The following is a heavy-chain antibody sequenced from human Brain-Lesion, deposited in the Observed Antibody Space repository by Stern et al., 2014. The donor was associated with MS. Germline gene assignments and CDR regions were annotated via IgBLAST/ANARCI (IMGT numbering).Heavy chain of an antibody. V-gene: IGHV3-15*01. CDR3: VAGAQLWL. D-gene: IGHD1-1*01. CDR1: GFTFSQAW. J-gene: IGHJ4*02. CDR2: IKSRTDGGTA. Sequence: EVQLVVSGGGLVKSGGSLRLSCAASGFTFSQAWMGWVRQVPGKGLEWVGHIKSRTDGGTANYAASVKDRFTVSRDNSANMLYLQMNSLTIEDTAVYYCVAGAQLWLWGQGTLVTVSS.